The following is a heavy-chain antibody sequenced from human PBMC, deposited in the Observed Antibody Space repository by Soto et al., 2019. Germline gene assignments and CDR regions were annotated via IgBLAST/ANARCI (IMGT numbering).Heavy chain of an antibody. CDR3: AQIIPFDFKGYYFDD. J-gene: IGHJ4*02. D-gene: IGHD3-9*01. CDR2: LYWDDDR. Sequence: QITLKESGPTLVKPTQTLTLTCTLSGFSLSTTPVGVGWIRQPPGQALEWLAPLYWDDDRRYIPSRKNRLTLTKDSPGCQVVLTMTDMAPVDTGTYYWAQIIPFDFKGYYFDDWGPGILVTVSS. V-gene: IGHV2-5*02. CDR1: GFSLSTTPVG.